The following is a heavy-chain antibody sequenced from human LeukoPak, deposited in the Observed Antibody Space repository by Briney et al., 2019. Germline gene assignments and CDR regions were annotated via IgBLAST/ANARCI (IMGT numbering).Heavy chain of an antibody. CDR3: ARLISRYYYYMDV. CDR2: ISSSSSTI. V-gene: IGHV3-48*01. Sequence: GVSLRLSCAASGFTFSSYSMNWVRQAPGKGLEWVSYISSSSSTIYYADSVKGRFTISRDNAKNSLYLQMNSLRAEDTAVYYCARLISRYYYYMDVWGKGTTVTVSS. CDR1: GFTFSSYS. J-gene: IGHJ6*03.